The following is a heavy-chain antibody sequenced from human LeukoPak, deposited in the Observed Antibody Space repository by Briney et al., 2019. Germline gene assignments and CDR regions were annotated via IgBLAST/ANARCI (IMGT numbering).Heavy chain of an antibody. V-gene: IGHV3-11*01. CDR2: MTSYGSG. CDR1: GFNLNDYY. Sequence: PGGSLRLSCEASGFNLNDYYMSWIRQAPGKGLEWVAYMTSYGSGKYSDSVKGRFTISRDAASKSLYLQMNSLRVEDTAVYYCARGPPIAVAGNENYWGQGTLVTVSS. J-gene: IGHJ4*02. CDR3: ARGPPIAVAGNENY. D-gene: IGHD6-19*01.